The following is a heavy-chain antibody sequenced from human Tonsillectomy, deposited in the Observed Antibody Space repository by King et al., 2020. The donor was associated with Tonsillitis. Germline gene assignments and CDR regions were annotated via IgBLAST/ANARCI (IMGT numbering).Heavy chain of an antibody. CDR1: GGSFSGYY. CDR2: INHSGST. J-gene: IGHJ2*01. Sequence: VQLQQWGAGLLKPSATLSLTCAVYGGSFSGYYWSWIRQPPGKGLEWIGEINHSGSTNYNPSLKSRVTISVDTSKNQFSLKLSSVTAADTAVYYCARGDFYDSSGFLGWYFDLWGRGTLVTVSS. V-gene: IGHV4-34*01. CDR3: ARGDFYDSSGFLGWYFDL. D-gene: IGHD3-22*01.